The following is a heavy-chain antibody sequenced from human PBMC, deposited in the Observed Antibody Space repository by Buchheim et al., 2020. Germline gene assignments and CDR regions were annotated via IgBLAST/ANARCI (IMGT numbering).Heavy chain of an antibody. CDR3: ARGGGWTDF. D-gene: IGHD6-19*01. J-gene: IGHJ4*02. CDR1: GFTFTNNG. V-gene: IGHV3-7*01. CDR2: VKKDGSET. Sequence: EVQLVESGGGLVQPGGSLRLSCAASGFTFTNNGMSWVRQPPGKGLEWVASVKKDGSETYYVDFARGRFTISRDNAKNSLYPQMNSLRAEDTAVYFCARGGGWTDFWGQGA.